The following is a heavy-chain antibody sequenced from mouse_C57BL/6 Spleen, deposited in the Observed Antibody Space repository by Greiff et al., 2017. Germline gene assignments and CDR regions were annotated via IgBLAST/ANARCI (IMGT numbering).Heavy chain of an antibody. Sequence: EVQLVESGPELVKPGASVKISCKASGYSFTGYYMNWVKQSPEKSLEWIGEINPSTGGTTYNQKFKAKATLTVDKSSSTAYMQLKSLTSEDSAVYYCAREGPYYYWGQGTTLTVSS. J-gene: IGHJ2*01. CDR2: INPSTGGT. CDR3: AREGPYYY. CDR1: GYSFTGYY. D-gene: IGHD1-1*01. V-gene: IGHV1-42*01.